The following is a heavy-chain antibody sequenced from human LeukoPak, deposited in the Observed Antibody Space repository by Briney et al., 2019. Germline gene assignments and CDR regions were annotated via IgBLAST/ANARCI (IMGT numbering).Heavy chain of an antibody. J-gene: IGHJ4*02. CDR2: MHYSGST. Sequence: PETLSLTCSVSGGSISGYYWSWIRQSPGKGLEWIGYMHYSGSTGYNPSLKSRVTISADTSKIQVSLRLSSVTAADTAVYYCARTNYYDTIGYYFDYWGQGTLVTVSS. V-gene: IGHV4-59*01. D-gene: IGHD3-22*01. CDR1: GGSISGYY. CDR3: ARTNYYDTIGYYFDY.